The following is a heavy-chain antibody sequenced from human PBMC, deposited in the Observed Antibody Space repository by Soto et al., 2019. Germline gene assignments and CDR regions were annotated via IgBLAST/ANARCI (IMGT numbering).Heavy chain of an antibody. Sequence: GGSLRLACAASGFTFSSYAMSWVRQAPGKGLEWVSAISGSGGSTYYADSVKGRFAISRDNSKDTLSLEMNSLRAEDTAVYYCAKAITGVTGGRGMDVWAQRTTVTVSS. CDR1: GFTFSSYA. V-gene: IGHV3-23*01. J-gene: IGHJ6*02. D-gene: IGHD3-3*01. CDR3: AKAITGVTGGRGMDV. CDR2: ISGSGGST.